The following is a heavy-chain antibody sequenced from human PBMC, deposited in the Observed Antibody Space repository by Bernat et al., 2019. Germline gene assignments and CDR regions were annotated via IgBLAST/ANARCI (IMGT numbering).Heavy chain of an antibody. CDR2: INHSGST. Sequence: QVQLQQWGAGLLKPSETLSLTCAVYGGSFSGYYWSWIRQPPGKGLEWIGKINHSGSTNDNPSLKSRVTISVDTSKNQFPLKLSSVTAADTAVYYCARGSGGGDGMDVWGQGTTVTVSS. D-gene: IGHD2-15*01. J-gene: IGHJ6*02. V-gene: IGHV4-34*01. CDR3: ARGSGGGDGMDV. CDR1: GGSFSGYY.